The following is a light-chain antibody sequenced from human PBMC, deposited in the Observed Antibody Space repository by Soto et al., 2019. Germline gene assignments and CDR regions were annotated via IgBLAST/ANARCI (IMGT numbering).Light chain of an antibody. Sequence: QSVLTQPPSASGTPGQRVTISCSGSSSNIGSNYVYWYQQVPGTAPKLLIYRNNQRPSGVPDRFSGSKSGTSASLVISGLRSEDEADYYCAGWDDSLSGVVFGGGTKLTVL. J-gene: IGLJ2*01. CDR3: AGWDDSLSGVV. CDR1: SSNIGSNY. CDR2: RNN. V-gene: IGLV1-47*01.